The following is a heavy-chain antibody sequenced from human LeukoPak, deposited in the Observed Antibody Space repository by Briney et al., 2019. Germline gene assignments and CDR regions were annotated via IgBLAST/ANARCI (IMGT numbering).Heavy chain of an antibody. CDR3: AREGHTSSRGWFVP. V-gene: IGHV1-24*01. J-gene: IGHJ5*02. D-gene: IGHD6-19*01. Sequence: ASVKVSCKVSGYTLTELSMHWVRQAPGRGLEWMGGFDPEDGETIYAQKFQGRVTMTEDTSTDTVYMELSSLRSEDTAVYYCAREGHTSSRGWFVPWGQGTLVTVSS. CDR2: FDPEDGET. CDR1: GYTLTELS.